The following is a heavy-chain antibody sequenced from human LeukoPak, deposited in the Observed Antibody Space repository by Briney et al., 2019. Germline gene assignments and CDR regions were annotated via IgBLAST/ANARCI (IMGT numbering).Heavy chain of an antibody. CDR3: ASAPSSGYLGFDY. Sequence: SQTLSLTCAVSGGSISSGGYSWSWIRQPPGKGLEWIGYIYHSGSTYYNPSLKSRVTISVDRSKNQFSLKLSSVTAADTAVYYCASAPSSGYLGFDYRGQGTLVTVSS. J-gene: IGHJ4*02. CDR1: GGSISSGGYS. V-gene: IGHV4-30-2*01. D-gene: IGHD3-22*01. CDR2: IYHSGST.